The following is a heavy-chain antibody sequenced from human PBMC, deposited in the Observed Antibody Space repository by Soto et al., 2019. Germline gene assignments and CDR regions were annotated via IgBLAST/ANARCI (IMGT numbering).Heavy chain of an antibody. D-gene: IGHD3-22*01. Sequence: PGGSLRLSCAASGFTFSSYAMHWVRQAPGKGLEWVAVISYDGSNKYYADSVKGRFTISRDNSKNTLYLQMNSLRAEDTAVYYCASRSYYDSSGYYYWYFDLWGRGTLVTVSS. J-gene: IGHJ2*01. CDR1: GFTFSSYA. V-gene: IGHV3-30-3*01. CDR3: ASRSYYDSSGYYYWYFDL. CDR2: ISYDGSNK.